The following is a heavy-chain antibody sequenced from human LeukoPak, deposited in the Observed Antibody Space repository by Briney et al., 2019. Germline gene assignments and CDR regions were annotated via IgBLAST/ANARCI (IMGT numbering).Heavy chain of an antibody. V-gene: IGHV3-64*01. CDR1: GFTFSTYN. CDR2: ISSNGGST. J-gene: IGHJ5*02. Sequence: GGSLRLSCVGSGFTFSTYNFNWVRQAPGKGLEYVSAISSNGGSTYYANSVKGRFTISRDNSKNTLYLQMGSLRAEDMAVYYCARGRSSSEVHNWFDPWGQGTLVTVSS. CDR3: ARGRSSSEVHNWFDP. D-gene: IGHD6-6*01.